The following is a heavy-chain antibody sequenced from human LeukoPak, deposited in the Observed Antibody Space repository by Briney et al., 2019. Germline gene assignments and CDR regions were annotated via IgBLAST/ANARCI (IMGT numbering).Heavy chain of an antibody. V-gene: IGHV1-18*01. Sequence: ASVKVSCKASGYTFTTYAITWVRQAPGQGLEWMGWISTYNGNTNYAQKLQGRVTMTTDTSTSTAYMELRSLRSDDTAVYYCARDSGASTAEYYFDYWGQGTLVTVSS. CDR2: ISTYNGNT. CDR3: ARDSGASTAEYYFDY. D-gene: IGHD1-26*01. J-gene: IGHJ4*02. CDR1: GYTFTTYA.